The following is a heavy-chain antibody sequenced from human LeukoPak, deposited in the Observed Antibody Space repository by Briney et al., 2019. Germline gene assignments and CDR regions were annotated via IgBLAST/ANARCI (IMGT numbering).Heavy chain of an antibody. Sequence: WASVKVSCKASNYTFTSYGISWVRQAPGQGLEWMAWINAYNGDTNYAQKLQGRVTMTTDTSTSTAYMELRSLRSDDTAVYYCAREAVAGTLASDFDYWGQGTLVTVSS. CDR3: AREAVAGTLASDFDY. V-gene: IGHV1-18*01. CDR2: INAYNGDT. J-gene: IGHJ4*02. D-gene: IGHD6-19*01. CDR1: NYTFTSYG.